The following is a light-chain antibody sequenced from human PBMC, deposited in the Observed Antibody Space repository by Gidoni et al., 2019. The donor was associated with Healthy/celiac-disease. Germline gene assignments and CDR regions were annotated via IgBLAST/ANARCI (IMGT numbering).Light chain of an antibody. CDR3: QQSYSTPLFT. J-gene: IGKJ3*01. CDR2: AAS. V-gene: IGKV1-39*01. CDR1: QSISSY. Sequence: DLQMTKSPSSLSASVGDRVTITCLASQSISSYLNWYQQKPGKAPKLLIYAASSLQSGVPSRFSGSGSGTDFTLTISSLQPEDFATYYCQQSYSTPLFTFGPGTKVDIK.